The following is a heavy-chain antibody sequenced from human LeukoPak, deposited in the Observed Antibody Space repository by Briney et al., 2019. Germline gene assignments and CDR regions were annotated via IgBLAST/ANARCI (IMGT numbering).Heavy chain of an antibody. CDR3: ATSNDAKIAPFDH. D-gene: IGHD2-21*01. CDR1: GVSISPYY. Sequence: SETLSLTCAVSGVSISPYYWAWIRQPPGKGLEWIGYIHTSGSNNQYPSLKSRVTISVDKSKNHFSLRLTSVTTADTAVYYCATSNDAKIAPFDHWGQGAPVTVSS. CDR2: IHTSGSN. V-gene: IGHV4-4*09. J-gene: IGHJ4*02.